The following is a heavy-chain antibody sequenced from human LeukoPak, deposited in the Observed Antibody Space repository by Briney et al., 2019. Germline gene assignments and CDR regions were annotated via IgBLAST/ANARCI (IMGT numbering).Heavy chain of an antibody. CDR3: ARDYYDSSGYYQVDWFDP. CDR1: GFTISSNY. CDR2: IYSGGST. V-gene: IGHV3-53*01. Sequence: PGGSLRLSCAASGFTISSNYMSWVRQATGKGLEWVSVIYSGGSTYYADSVKGRFTISRDNSKNTLYLQMNSLRAEDTAVYYCARDYYDSSGYYQVDWFDPWGQGTLLTVSS. D-gene: IGHD3-22*01. J-gene: IGHJ5*02.